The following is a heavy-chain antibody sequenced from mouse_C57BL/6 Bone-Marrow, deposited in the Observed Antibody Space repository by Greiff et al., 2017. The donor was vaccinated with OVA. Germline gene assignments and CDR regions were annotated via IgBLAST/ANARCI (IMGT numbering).Heavy chain of an antibody. CDR2: IYPRSGNT. CDR3: AKRAYEDGSFDY. V-gene: IGHV1-81*01. D-gene: IGHD2-3*01. Sequence: VQLQQSGAELARPGASVKLSCKASGYTFTSYGISWVKQRTGQGLEWIGEIYPRSGNTYYNEKFKGKATLTADKSSSTAYMELRSLTSEDSAVYFCAKRAYEDGSFDYWGQGTTLTVSS. J-gene: IGHJ2*01. CDR1: GYTFTSYG.